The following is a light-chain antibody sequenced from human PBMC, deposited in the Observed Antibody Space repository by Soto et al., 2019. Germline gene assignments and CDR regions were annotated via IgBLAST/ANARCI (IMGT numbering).Light chain of an antibody. Sequence: EIVLTQSPGTLSLSPGERATLSCRASQSVSSSYLAWYQQKPGQAPRLLFYGASTRATGIPDRFSGSGSGTALPLSISILERDGVAVYYCQQYGITARTFGQGTKLEIK. CDR1: QSVSSSY. CDR2: GAS. J-gene: IGKJ2*01. CDR3: QQYGITART. V-gene: IGKV3-20*01.